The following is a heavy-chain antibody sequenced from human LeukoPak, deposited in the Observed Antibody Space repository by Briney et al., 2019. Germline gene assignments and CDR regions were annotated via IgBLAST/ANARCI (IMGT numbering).Heavy chain of an antibody. CDR2: IYHSGST. J-gene: IGHJ4*02. Sequence: TPSETLSLTCAVSGYSISSGYYWGWIRQPPGKGLEWIGSIYHSGSTYYNPSLKSRVTISVDTSKNQFSLKLSSVTAADTAVYYWAKFCSRTSCYRGTVDYWARGPLVTVSS. D-gene: IGHD2-2*02. CDR1: GYSISSGYY. CDR3: AKFCSRTSCYRGTVDY. V-gene: IGHV4-38-2*01.